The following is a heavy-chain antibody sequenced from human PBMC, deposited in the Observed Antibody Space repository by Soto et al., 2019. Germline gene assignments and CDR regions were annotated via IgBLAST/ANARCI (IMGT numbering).Heavy chain of an antibody. J-gene: IGHJ6*01. V-gene: IGHV1-69*12. CDR3: ARHVPAAGYYYGMDV. CDR1: GGTFSSYA. Sequence: QVQLVQSGAEVKKPGSSVKVSCKASGGTFSSYAISWVRQAPGQGLEWMGGIIPIFGTANYAQQFQGRVTITADESTSTAYMELSSLRFEATAVYYCARHVPAAGYYYGMDVWGQGTTVTVSS. D-gene: IGHD2-2*01. CDR2: IIPIFGTA.